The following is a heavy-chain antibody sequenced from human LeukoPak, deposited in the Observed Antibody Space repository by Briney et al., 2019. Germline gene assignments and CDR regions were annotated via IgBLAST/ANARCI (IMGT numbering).Heavy chain of an antibody. J-gene: IGHJ4*02. CDR2: FDPEDGET. V-gene: IGHV1-24*01. Sequence: VSVKVSCKVSGYTLTELSMHWVRQAPGKGLEWMGGFDPEDGETIYAQKFQGRVTITADESTSTAYMELSSLRSEDTAVYYCARDSPYTIFGVVINPVFFYWGQGTLVTVSS. CDR3: ARDSPYTIFGVVINPVFFY. CDR1: GYTLTELS. D-gene: IGHD3-3*01.